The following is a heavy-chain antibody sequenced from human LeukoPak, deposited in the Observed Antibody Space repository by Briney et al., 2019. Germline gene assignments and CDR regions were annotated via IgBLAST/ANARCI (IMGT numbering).Heavy chain of an antibody. Sequence: GSSLRLSCAASGFTFADYPMHWVRHAPGEGLEWVSGISWNSGNKEYGDSVKGRFTVSRDNAKNSLHLQMNSLRADDTALYYCVKDRALVGGPYFYYMDVWGKWIMVTVS. CDR1: GFTFADYP. V-gene: IGHV3-9*01. CDR2: ISWNSGNK. J-gene: IGHJ6*03. CDR3: VKDRALVGGPYFYYMDV. D-gene: IGHD1-26*01.